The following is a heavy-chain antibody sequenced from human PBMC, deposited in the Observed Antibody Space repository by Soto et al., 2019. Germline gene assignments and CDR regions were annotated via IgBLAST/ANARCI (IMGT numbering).Heavy chain of an antibody. CDR3: ARGSRTHNWFDP. CDR2: INHSGST. V-gene: IGHV4-34*01. J-gene: IGHJ5*02. CDR1: GGSFSGYY. Sequence: PSETLSLTCAVYGGSFSGYYWSWIRQPPGKGLEWIGEINHSGSTNYNPSLKSRVTISVDTSKNQFSLKLSSVTAADTAVYYCARGSRTHNWFDPWGQGTLVTVSS.